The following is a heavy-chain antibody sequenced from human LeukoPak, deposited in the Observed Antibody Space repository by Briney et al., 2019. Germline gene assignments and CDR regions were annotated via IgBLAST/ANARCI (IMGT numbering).Heavy chain of an antibody. D-gene: IGHD6-13*01. CDR2: IYTSGST. J-gene: IGHJ6*03. CDR3: ARPGYSSSWYYYMDV. Sequence: SETLSLTCTVSGGSISSYYWSWIRQPAGKGLEWIGRIYTSGSTNYNPSLKSRVTMSVDTSKNQFSLKLSSVTAADTAVYYCARPGYSSSWYYYMDVWGKGTTVTVSS. CDR1: GGSISSYY. V-gene: IGHV4-4*07.